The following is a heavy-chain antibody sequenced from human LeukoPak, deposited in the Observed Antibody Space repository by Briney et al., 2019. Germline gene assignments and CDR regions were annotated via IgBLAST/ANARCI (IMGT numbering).Heavy chain of an antibody. CDR3: ARAPVTGRWYFDL. V-gene: IGHV4-59*01. D-gene: IGHD6-19*01. J-gene: IGHJ2*01. Sequence: SETLSLTCSVSGGSITTYHWSWIRQPPGKGLEWIGYIYNSGSANYKPSLKSRLTISVDTSKNHFSLKLNSVTAADTAVYYCARAPVTGRWYFDLWGRGTLVTVSS. CDR2: IYNSGSA. CDR1: GGSITTYH.